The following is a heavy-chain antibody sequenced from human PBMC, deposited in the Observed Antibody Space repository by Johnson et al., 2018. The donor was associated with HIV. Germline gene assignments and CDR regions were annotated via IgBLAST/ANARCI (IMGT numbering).Heavy chain of an antibody. CDR1: GFTFSSYA. CDR3: ASGLDNWNDRDAFDI. Sequence: VQLVESGGGLVQPGGSLRLSCAASGFTFSSYAMSWVRQAPGKGLEWVSAISGSGSTIYYADSVKGRFTISRDNAKNSLYLQMNSLRAEDTAVYYCASGLDNWNDRDAFDIWGQGTMVTVSS. V-gene: IGHV3-48*04. D-gene: IGHD1-1*01. CDR2: ISGSGSTI. J-gene: IGHJ3*02.